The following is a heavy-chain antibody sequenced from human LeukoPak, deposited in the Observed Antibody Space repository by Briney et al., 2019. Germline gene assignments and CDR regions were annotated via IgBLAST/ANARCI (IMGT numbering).Heavy chain of an antibody. CDR2: IYYSGST. V-gene: IGHV4-59*12. J-gene: IGHJ4*02. CDR1: GGSISSYY. Sequence: SETLSLTCTVSGGSISSYYWSWVRQPPGKGLEWIGYIYYSGSTNYNPSLRSRVTTSVDTSKNQFSLKLTSVTAADTAVYYCARVVNMDRAPDYWGQGTLVTVSS. CDR3: ARVVNMDRAPDY. D-gene: IGHD3-10*01.